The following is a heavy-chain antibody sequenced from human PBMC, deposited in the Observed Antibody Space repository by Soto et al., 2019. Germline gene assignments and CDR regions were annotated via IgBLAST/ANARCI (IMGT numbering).Heavy chain of an antibody. CDR1: VISISSGGYC. Sequence: TLSLTCTVSVISISSGGYCCSWIRQHPGKGLEWIGYIYYSGSAYYNPSLRSRVTISVDTSKNQFSLKLSSVTAADTAVYSCALDTSTTNWHHFQYWGRGTLSTVS. J-gene: IGHJ1*01. CDR2: IYYSGSA. D-gene: IGHD5-18*01. V-gene: IGHV4-31*03. CDR3: ALDTSTTNWHHFQY.